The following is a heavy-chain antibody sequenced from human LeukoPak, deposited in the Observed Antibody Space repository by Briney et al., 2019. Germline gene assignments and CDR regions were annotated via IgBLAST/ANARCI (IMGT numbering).Heavy chain of an antibody. J-gene: IGHJ5*02. CDR1: GYTFTSYD. D-gene: IGHD2-15*01. V-gene: IGHV1-8*01. CDR3: ARGLLANWFDP. CDR2: MNPNSGNT. Sequence: ASVEVSCKASGYTFTSYDINWVRQATGQGLEWMGWMNPNSGNTGYAQKFRGRVTMTRNTSISTAYMELSSLRSEDTAVYYCARGLLANWFDPWGQGTLVTVSS.